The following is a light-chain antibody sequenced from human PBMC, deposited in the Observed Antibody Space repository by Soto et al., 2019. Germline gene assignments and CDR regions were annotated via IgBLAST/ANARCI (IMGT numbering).Light chain of an antibody. V-gene: IGLV2-14*01. CDR2: EVS. CDR3: SSYTTSSTWV. CDR1: SSDVGVYNY. J-gene: IGLJ3*02. Sequence: QSALTQPASVSGSPGQSITISCTGTSSDVGVYNYVSWYQQHPGKAPKLMIYEVSNRPSGVSYRFSGSKSGNTASLTISGLQAEDEADYYCSSYTTSSTWVFGGGTELTVL.